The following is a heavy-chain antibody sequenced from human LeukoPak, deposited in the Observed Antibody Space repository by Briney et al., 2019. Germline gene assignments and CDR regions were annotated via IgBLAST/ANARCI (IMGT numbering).Heavy chain of an antibody. D-gene: IGHD2-15*01. V-gene: IGHV1-18*01. Sequence: ASVKVSCKASGYTFTSYGISWVRQAPGQGLEGMGWISAYNGNTNYAQKLHGRVTMTTDTSTSTAYMELRSLRSDDTAVYYCARDGPRGYCSGGSCYTSYYYYYMDVWGKGTTVTVSS. CDR1: GYTFTSYG. CDR3: ARDGPRGYCSGGSCYTSYYYYYMDV. CDR2: ISAYNGNT. J-gene: IGHJ6*03.